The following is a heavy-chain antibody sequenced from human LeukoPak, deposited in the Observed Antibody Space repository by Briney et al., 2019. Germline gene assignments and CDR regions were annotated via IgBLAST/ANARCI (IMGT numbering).Heavy chain of an antibody. V-gene: IGHV3-30*03. Sequence: GRSLRLSCAASGFTFSSYGMHWVRQAPGKGLEWVAVISYDGSNKYYADSVKGRFTIPRDNSKNTLYLQMNSLRAEDTAVYYCSTDLDYWGQGTLVTVSS. D-gene: IGHD3-3*01. CDR2: ISYDGSNK. J-gene: IGHJ4*02. CDR1: GFTFSSYG. CDR3: STDLDY.